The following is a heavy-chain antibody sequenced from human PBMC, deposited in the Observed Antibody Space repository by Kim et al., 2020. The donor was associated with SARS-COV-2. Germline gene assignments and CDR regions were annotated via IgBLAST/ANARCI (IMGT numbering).Heavy chain of an antibody. V-gene: IGHV3-23*01. D-gene: IGHD1-26*01. CDR3: AKDQGIVGARDAFDI. CDR1: GFTFSSYA. Sequence: GGSLRLSCAPSGFTFSSYAMSWVRQAPGKGLEWISAIRSSGAITYYTDRVKARFTNSRDNSKNTLYLQMNSLRAEDTAVYYCAKDQGIVGARDAFDIWGQGTMVTVSS. J-gene: IGHJ3*02. CDR2: IRSSGAIT.